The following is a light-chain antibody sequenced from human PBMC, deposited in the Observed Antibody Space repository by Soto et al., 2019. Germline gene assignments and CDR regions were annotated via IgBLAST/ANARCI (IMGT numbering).Light chain of an antibody. J-gene: IGLJ2*01. CDR3: AAWDVGLSGVI. V-gene: IGLV1-47*01. Sequence: QSVLTQPPSASGTPGQRVTISCSGSSSNLGRNYVYWYQQLPGMAPKVLFYRDDHRPSGVPDRFSVSKSGTSASLAISGLRSEDEADYYCAAWDVGLSGVIFGGGTKLTVL. CDR2: RDD. CDR1: SSNLGRNY.